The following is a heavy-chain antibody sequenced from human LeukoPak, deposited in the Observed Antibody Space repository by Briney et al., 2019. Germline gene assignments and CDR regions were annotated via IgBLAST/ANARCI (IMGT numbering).Heavy chain of an antibody. V-gene: IGHV1-2*02. CDR1: GYTFTGYY. CDR3: ARSVVIGTPNFDY. Sequence: ASVKVSCKASGYTFTGYYMHWVRQAPGQGLEWMGWINPNSGGANYAQKFQGRVTMTRDTSISTAYMELSRLRSDDTAVYYCARSVVIGTPNFDYWGQGTLVTVSS. CDR2: INPNSGGA. D-gene: IGHD3-22*01. J-gene: IGHJ4*02.